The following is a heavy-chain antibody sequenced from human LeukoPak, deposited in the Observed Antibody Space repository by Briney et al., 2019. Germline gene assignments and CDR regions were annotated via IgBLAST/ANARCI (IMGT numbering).Heavy chain of an antibody. CDR3: ARGFGPKHGVYNFDY. Sequence: QTPSLPCGTSGESVSTKRAALKWVRQSPSRGLWRVGREFYRSKWSNAYPVSVKSRITINPDTSKNQFSLQLKSVTPEDTAVYYCARGFGPKHGVYNFDYWGQGTLVTVSA. J-gene: IGHJ4*02. CDR1: GESVSTKRAA. CDR2: EFYRSKWSN. D-gene: IGHD2-8*01. V-gene: IGHV6-1*01.